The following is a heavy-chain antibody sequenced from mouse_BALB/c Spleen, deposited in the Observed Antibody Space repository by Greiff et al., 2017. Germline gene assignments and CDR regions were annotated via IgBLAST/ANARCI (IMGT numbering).Heavy chain of an antibody. J-gene: IGHJ2*01. CDR2: ISYSGST. V-gene: IGHV3-2*02. Sequence: VQLQQSGPGLVKPSQSLSLTCTVTGYSITSDYAWNWLRQFPGNKLEWMGYISYSGSTSYNPSLKSRISITRDTSKNQFFLQLNSVTTEDTATYYCASCYGSSDVGFDYWGQGTTLTVSS. CDR3: ASCYGSSDVGFDY. D-gene: IGHD1-1*01. CDR1: GYSITSDYA.